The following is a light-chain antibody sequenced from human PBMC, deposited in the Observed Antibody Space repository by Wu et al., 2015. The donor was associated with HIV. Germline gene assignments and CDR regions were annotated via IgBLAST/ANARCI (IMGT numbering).Light chain of an antibody. J-gene: IGKJ3*01. CDR3: QQSKGFT. Sequence: DIQLTQSPSFLSASVGDRVTITCRASQGISSYLAWYQQKPGKAPKLLIYAASTLQSGVPSRFSGSGSGTEFTLTISSLQPEDFATYYCQQSKGFTFGPGTKVDIK. CDR1: QGISSY. V-gene: IGKV1-9*01. CDR2: AAS.